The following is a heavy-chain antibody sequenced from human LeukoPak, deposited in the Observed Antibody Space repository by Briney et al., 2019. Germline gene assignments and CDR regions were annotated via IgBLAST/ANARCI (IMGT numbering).Heavy chain of an antibody. J-gene: IGHJ4*02. Sequence: SETLSLTCTVSGGSIHSYWSWIRQPAGKGLEWIGYIYYSGSTNYNPSLKSRVTISVDTSKNQFSLKLSSVTAADTAVYYCARERQLGYWGQGTLVTVSS. CDR2: IYYSGST. V-gene: IGHV4-59*01. CDR1: GGSIHSY. CDR3: ARERQLGY. D-gene: IGHD6-13*01.